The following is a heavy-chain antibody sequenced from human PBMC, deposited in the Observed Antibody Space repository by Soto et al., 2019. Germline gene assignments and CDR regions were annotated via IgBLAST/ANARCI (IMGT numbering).Heavy chain of an antibody. CDR3: ARGPSEIYFDY. J-gene: IGHJ4*02. CDR2: IYHSGST. CDR1: GGSISSGGYS. Sequence: SETLSLTCAVSGGSISSGGYSWSWIRQPPGKGLEWIGYIYHSGSTYYNPSLKSRVTISVDRSKNQFSLKLSSVTAADTAVYYCARGPSEIYFDYWGQGTLVTVSS. V-gene: IGHV4-30-2*01.